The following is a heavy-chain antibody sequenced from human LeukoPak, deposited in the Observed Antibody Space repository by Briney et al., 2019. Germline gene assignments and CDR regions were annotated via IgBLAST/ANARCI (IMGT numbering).Heavy chain of an antibody. CDR1: GYTFTSYG. V-gene: IGHV1-18*01. CDR3: ARVKGLAVAGRFYYGMDV. D-gene: IGHD6-19*01. J-gene: IGHJ6*02. CDR2: ISAYNGNT. Sequence: GASVKVSCKASGYTFTSYGISWVRQAPGQGLEWMGWISAYNGNTNYAQKLQGRVTMTTDTSTSTAYMELRSLRSDDTAVYYCARVKGLAVAGRFYYGMDVWGRGTTVTVSS.